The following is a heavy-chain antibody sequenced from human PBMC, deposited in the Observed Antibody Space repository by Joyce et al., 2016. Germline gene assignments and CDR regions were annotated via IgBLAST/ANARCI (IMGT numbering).Heavy chain of an antibody. D-gene: IGHD2-2*01. CDR1: GIIFSNKE. Sequence: EVQLVESGGGLVQPGGSLRLSCAASGIIFSNKEMIWVRQAPGKGLEWVSSINSDNSRIHYADSVRGRFTISRDNARNSLYLEMDYLGVDDTAIYYCTTPSCANWGQGSLVTVSS. CDR3: TTPSCAN. V-gene: IGHV3-48*03. J-gene: IGHJ4*02. CDR2: INSDNSRI.